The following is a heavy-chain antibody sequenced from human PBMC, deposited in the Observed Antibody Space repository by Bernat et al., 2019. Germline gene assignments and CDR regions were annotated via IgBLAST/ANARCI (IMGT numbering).Heavy chain of an antibody. J-gene: IGHJ4*02. CDR1: GFTFSNYA. D-gene: IGHD5-12*01. V-gene: IGHV3-23*01. CDR3: AKANSGYDFQGNHY. CDR2: ISGNGDTT. Sequence: EVQLLESGGGLVQPGGSLRLSCAASGFTFSNYAMSWVRQAPGKGLEWVSAISGNGDTTNYADSVKGRFTISRDSSTNTLFLQMNSLRAEDTAVYYCAKANSGYDFQGNHYWGQGTLVTVSS.